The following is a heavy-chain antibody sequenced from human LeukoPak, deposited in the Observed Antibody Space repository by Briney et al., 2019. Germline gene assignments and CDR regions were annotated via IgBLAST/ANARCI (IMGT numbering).Heavy chain of an antibody. D-gene: IGHD3-3*01. CDR1: GFTFSSYA. Sequence: GGSLRLSCAASGFTFSSYAMSWVRQAPGKGLEWVSGISGSGSSTNYADSVKGRFTISRDNSKNTLYLQMNSLRAEDTAVYYCAKDLTIFGVVPDAFDIWGQGTMVTVSS. V-gene: IGHV3-23*01. CDR3: AKDLTIFGVVPDAFDI. J-gene: IGHJ3*02. CDR2: ISGSGSST.